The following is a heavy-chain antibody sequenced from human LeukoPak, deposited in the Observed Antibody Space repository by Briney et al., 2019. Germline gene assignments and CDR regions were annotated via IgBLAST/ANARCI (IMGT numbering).Heavy chain of an antibody. CDR3: ARDLGSGSPYYFDY. CDR1: GFTFSSYS. V-gene: IGHV3-21*01. CDR2: ISSSGSYI. J-gene: IGHJ4*02. D-gene: IGHD1-26*01. Sequence: PGGSLRLSCAASGFTFSSYSMNWVRQAPGKGLEWVSSISSSGSYIYYADSVKGRFTISRDNAKNSLYLQMNSLRAEDTAVYYCARDLGSGSPYYFDYWGQGTLVTVSS.